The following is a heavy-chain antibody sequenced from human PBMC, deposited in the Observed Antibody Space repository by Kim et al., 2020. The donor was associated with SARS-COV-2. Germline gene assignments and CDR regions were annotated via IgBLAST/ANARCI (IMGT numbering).Heavy chain of an antibody. CDR1: GFTFSSYD. J-gene: IGHJ4*02. CDR3: ARGCRVGGGGVDY. Sequence: GGSLRLSCAASGFTFSSYDMHWVRQATGKGLEWVSAIGTAGDTYYPGSVKGRFTISRENTKNSLYIQMNSLRAGDTDEYDGARGCRVGGGGVDYWGQG. D-gene: IGHD1-26*01. CDR2: IGTAGDT. V-gene: IGHV3-13*04.